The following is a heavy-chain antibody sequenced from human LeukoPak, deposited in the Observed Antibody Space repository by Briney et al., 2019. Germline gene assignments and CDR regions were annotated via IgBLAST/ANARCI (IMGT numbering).Heavy chain of an antibody. J-gene: IGHJ4*02. Sequence: GGSLRLSCAASGYTFSNSGMSWVRQAPGKGLEWVSAISTDAGETHYADSVKGRFTISRDNSKNTVSLQMSSLRAEDTALYYCAKGSGNGYGSGPFDYWGQGTLVTVSS. CDR2: ISTDAGET. D-gene: IGHD3-10*01. CDR3: AKGSGNGYGSGPFDY. CDR1: GYTFSNSG. V-gene: IGHV3-23*01.